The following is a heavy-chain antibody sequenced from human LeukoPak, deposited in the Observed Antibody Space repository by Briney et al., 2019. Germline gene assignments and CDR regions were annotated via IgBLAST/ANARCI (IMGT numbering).Heavy chain of an antibody. V-gene: IGHV4-34*01. J-gene: IGHJ6*02. CDR1: GGSFSGYY. CDR2: INHSGST. D-gene: IGHD3-3*01. Sequence: SETLSLTCAVYGGSFSGYYWSWIRQPPGKGLEWLGEINHSGSTNYNPSLKSRVTISVDTSKNQFSLELSSVTAADTAVYYCARTPFTIFGVVIYYYYGMDVWGQGTTVTVSS. CDR3: ARTPFTIFGVVIYYYYGMDV.